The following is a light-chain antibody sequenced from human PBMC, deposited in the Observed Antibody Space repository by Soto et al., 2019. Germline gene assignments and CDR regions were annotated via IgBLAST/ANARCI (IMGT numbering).Light chain of an antibody. Sequence: EVVMTQSPATLSVSPGERATLSCRASQVVSTNLAWYQQKPGQAPRLLIYSASTRATGIPARFSGSGSGTEFTLTISSLQSEDFAVYYCQQYNSWPPLTFGGGTKVEIK. CDR2: SAS. CDR1: QVVSTN. CDR3: QQYNSWPPLT. V-gene: IGKV3-15*01. J-gene: IGKJ4*01.